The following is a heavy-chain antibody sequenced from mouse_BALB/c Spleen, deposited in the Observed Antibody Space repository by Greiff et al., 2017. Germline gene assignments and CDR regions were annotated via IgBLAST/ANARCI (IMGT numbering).Heavy chain of an antibody. CDR3: ARPYYYGSSWFAD. CDR2: ISNGGGST. J-gene: IGHJ3*01. CDR1: GFTFSSYT. V-gene: IGHV5-12-2*01. D-gene: IGHD1-1*01. Sequence: EVKLVESGGGLVQPGGSLKLSCAASGFTFSSYTMSWVRQTPEKRLEWVAYISNGGGSTYYPDTVKGRVTISRDNAKNTLYLQMNSLTSEDTAMYYCARPYYYGSSWFADWGQGTLVTVSA.